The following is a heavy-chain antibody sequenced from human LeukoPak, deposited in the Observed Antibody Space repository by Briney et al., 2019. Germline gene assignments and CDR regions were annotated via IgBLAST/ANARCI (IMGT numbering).Heavy chain of an antibody. CDR3: AKDQQLPSPRYYYYYMDV. J-gene: IGHJ6*03. D-gene: IGHD2-2*01. CDR1: GFTFSSYG. CDR2: IRYDGSNK. V-gene: IGHV3-30*02. Sequence: GGSLRLSCAASGFTFSSYGMHWARQAPGKGLQWVAFIRYDGSNKYYADSVKGRFTISRDNSKNTLYLQMNSLRAEDTAVYYCAKDQQLPSPRYYYYYMDVWGKGTTVTISS.